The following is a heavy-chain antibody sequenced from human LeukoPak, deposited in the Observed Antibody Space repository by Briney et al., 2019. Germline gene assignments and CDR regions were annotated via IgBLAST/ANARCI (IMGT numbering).Heavy chain of an antibody. CDR1: GGSISSYY. CDR2: IHYSGST. J-gene: IGHJ4*02. CDR3: AREYSSFEY. D-gene: IGHD4-11*01. V-gene: IGHV4-59*01. Sequence: TSETLSLTCIVSGGSISSYYWSWIRQPPGKGLEWIGYIHYSGSTSYSPSLKSRVTISVDTSKNQFSLELNAVAAADTAVYYCAREYSSFEYWGQGILVTVSS.